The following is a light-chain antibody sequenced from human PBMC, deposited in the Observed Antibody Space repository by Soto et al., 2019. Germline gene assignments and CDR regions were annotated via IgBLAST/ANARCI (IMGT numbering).Light chain of an antibody. V-gene: IGKV1-5*03. Sequence: DIQMTQSPSTLSASVGDRVSITCRASQSISSWLAWYQQKPGKAPKLLIYKASSLESGVPSRFSGSGSGTDFTLTISRLEPEDFAVYYCQQYSTSRLTFGGGTKVEIK. J-gene: IGKJ4*01. CDR3: QQYSTSRLT. CDR2: KAS. CDR1: QSISSW.